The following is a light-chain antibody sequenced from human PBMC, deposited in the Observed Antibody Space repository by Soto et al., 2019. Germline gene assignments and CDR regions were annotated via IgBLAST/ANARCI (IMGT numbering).Light chain of an antibody. CDR2: GAS. CDR3: QQYDRSPFT. V-gene: IGKV3-20*01. Sequence: EIVLTQSPGTLSLSPGERATLSCRASQSVSRTYLAWYQQTPGQAPRLLIYGASNSATGVPDRFSGSGSGTDFTLTISGLEPEDFAVYYCQQYDRSPFTFGQGTRLEIK. CDR1: QSVSRTY. J-gene: IGKJ5*01.